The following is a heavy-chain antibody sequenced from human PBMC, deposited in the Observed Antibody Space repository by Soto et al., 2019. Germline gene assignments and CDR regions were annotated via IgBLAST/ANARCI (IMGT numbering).Heavy chain of an antibody. V-gene: IGHV4-30-4*01. CDR2: IYYSGST. CDR1: GGSISSGDYH. D-gene: IGHD4-4*01. Sequence: PSETLSLTCTVSGGSISSGDYHWSWIRQPPGKGLEWIGYIYYSGSTYYNPSLKSRVTISADTSKNQFSLKLSSVTAADTAVYYCARVPLQYYYYGMDVWGQGTTVTVSS. CDR3: ARVPLQYYYYGMDV. J-gene: IGHJ6*02.